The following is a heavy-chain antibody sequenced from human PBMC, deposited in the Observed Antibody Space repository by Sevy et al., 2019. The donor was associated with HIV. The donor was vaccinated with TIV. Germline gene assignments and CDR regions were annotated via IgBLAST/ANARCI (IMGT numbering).Heavy chain of an antibody. CDR1: GFTFDDYA. Sequence: GGSLRLSCAASGFTFDDYAMHWVRQAPGKGLEWVSLISWDGGSTYYADSVKGRFTISRDNSKNSLYLQMNRLRAEDTVLYYCAKDIDTAMVATNYYYYGMDVWGQGTTVTVSS. CDR3: AKDIDTAMVATNYYYYGMDV. V-gene: IGHV3-43D*04. D-gene: IGHD5-18*01. J-gene: IGHJ6*02. CDR2: ISWDGGST.